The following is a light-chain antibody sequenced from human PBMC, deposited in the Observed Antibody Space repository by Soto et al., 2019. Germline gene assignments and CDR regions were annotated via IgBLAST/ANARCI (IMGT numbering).Light chain of an antibody. J-gene: IGLJ1*01. CDR3: CSYAGSTTYV. V-gene: IGLV2-23*01. CDR2: EDN. CDR1: SSDVGSYNL. Sequence: QSALTQPASVSGSPGQSITISCTGTSSDVGSYNLVSWYQQHPGKAPKLMIYEDNQRPSGVANRFSGSKSGNTASLTISGLQAEDEADYYCCSYAGSTTYVFGTGTKLTVL.